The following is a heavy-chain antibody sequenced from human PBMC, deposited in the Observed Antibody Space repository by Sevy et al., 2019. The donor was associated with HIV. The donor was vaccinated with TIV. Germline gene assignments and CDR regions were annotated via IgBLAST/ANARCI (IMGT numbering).Heavy chain of an antibody. V-gene: IGHV3-30*02. D-gene: IGHD7-27*01. CDR3: VKDPLISLGADLFDY. Sequence: GGSLGLSCATSGFTFNSHGMHWVRQAPGKGLEWVSFIQYDGGNKNYADSVKGRFTISRDNSKNTLYLQLSSLRTEDTALYYCVKDPLISLGADLFDYWGQGTLVTVSS. J-gene: IGHJ4*02. CDR1: GFTFNSHG. CDR2: IQYDGGNK.